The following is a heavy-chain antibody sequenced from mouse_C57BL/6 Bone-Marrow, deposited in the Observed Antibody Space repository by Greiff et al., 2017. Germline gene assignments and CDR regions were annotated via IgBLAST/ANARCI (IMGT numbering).Heavy chain of an antibody. J-gene: IGHJ2*01. V-gene: IGHV1-54*01. D-gene: IGHD2-4*01. CDR1: GYAFTNYL. CDR2: INPGSGGT. Sequence: VQLQQSGAELVRPGTSVKVSCKASGYAFTNYLIEWVKQRPGQGLEWIGVINPGSGGTNYNEKFKGKATLTADKSSSTAYMQLSSLTSEDSAVXYCARGRLRRRVFDYWGQGTTLTVSS. CDR3: ARGRLRRRVFDY.